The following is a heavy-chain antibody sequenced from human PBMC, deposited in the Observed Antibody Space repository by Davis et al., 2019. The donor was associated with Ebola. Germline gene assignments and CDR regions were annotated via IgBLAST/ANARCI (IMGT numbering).Heavy chain of an antibody. V-gene: IGHV5-51*01. J-gene: IGHJ4*02. Sequence: GESLKISCKGSGYSFTSYWIGWVRQMPGKGLEWMGIIYLGDSDTRYSPSFQGQVTISADKSINTAFLQWSGLKASDTAMYYCARHSATGWFSYFDYWGQGTLVTVSS. CDR2: IYLGDSDT. D-gene: IGHD6-19*01. CDR1: GYSFTSYW. CDR3: ARHSATGWFSYFDY.